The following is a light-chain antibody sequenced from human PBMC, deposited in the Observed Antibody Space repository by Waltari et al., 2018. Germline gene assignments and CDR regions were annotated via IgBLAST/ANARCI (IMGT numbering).Light chain of an antibody. J-gene: IGLJ3*02. Sequence: QVVLTPSPSASASLGASVKLPCTLHSAYGHFGNAWPPHQPEKGPRYLMRVNSDGSHIKGDGIPDRFSGSSSGAERYLTISGLQSEDEADYYCQTWGTGTYWMVGGGTKLTVL. CDR1: SAYGHFG. CDR3: QTWGTGTYWM. V-gene: IGLV4-69*01. CDR2: VNSDGSH.